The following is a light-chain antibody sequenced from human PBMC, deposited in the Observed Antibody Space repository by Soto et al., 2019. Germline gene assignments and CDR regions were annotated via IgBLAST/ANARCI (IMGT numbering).Light chain of an antibody. CDR2: GAS. Sequence: EIVMTQSPATLSVSPGERATLSCRASQSVDINLAWYQQKPGQAPRLLIFGASTRATGIPARFSGSGSGTDFTLTSSSLQSEDFGVYFCQQYDKWPLTFGGGTKVEIK. CDR3: QQYDKWPLT. CDR1: QSVDIN. V-gene: IGKV3D-15*01. J-gene: IGKJ4*01.